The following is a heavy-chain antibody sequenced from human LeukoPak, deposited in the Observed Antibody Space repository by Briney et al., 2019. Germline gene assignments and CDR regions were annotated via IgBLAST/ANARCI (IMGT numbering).Heavy chain of an antibody. D-gene: IGHD6-6*01. J-gene: IGHJ4*02. CDR2: ISYDGSNK. CDR3: AKDDLPKLQSIAVFDY. CDR1: GFTFSSYA. V-gene: IGHV3-30*04. Sequence: PGGSLRLSCAASGFTFSSYAMHWVRQAPGKGLEWVAVISYDGSNKYYADSVKGRFTISRDNSKNTLYLQMNSLRAEDTAVYYCAKDDLPKLQSIAVFDYWGQGTLVTVSS.